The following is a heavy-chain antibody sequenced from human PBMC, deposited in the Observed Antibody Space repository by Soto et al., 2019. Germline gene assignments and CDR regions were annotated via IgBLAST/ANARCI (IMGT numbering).Heavy chain of an antibody. CDR2: INHSGST. V-gene: IGHV4-34*01. CDR3: ARGRVLVATPTLYYFDY. CDR1: GGSFSGYY. Sequence: XETLSLTCAVYGGSFSGYYWSWIRQPPGKGLEWIGEINHSGSTNYNPSLKSRVTISVDTSKNQFSLKLSSVTAADTAVYYCARGRVLVATPTLYYFDYWGQGTLVTVS. D-gene: IGHD2-15*01. J-gene: IGHJ4*02.